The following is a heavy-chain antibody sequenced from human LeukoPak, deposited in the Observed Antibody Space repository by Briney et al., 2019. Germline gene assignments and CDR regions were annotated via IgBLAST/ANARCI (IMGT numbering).Heavy chain of an antibody. J-gene: IGHJ5*02. CDR1: GGSISSGAYY. V-gene: IGHV4-39*01. Sequence: PSETLSLTCIVSGGSISSGAYYWAWIRQPPGKGLEWIGSIYSTGSTYKNPSLKSRVTISIDTSKNQFSLKLNSVTAADTAVFYCARVPAVATTWFDPWGQGTLVTVSS. CDR2: IYSTGST. D-gene: IGHD6-19*01. CDR3: ARVPAVATTWFDP.